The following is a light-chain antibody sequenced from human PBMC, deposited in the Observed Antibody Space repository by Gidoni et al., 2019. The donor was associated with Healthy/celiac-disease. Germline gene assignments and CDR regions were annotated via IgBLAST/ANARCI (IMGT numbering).Light chain of an antibody. V-gene: IGKV1-39*01. CDR2: AAS. J-gene: IGKJ2*01. CDR3: QQSYRTPLT. CDR1: QSISSY. Sequence: IQMTKSPSSLSASVGDRVTITCRASQSISSYLNWYQQKPGKAPKLLIYAASSLQSGVPSRFSGSGSGTDFTLTISSLQPEDFATYSCQQSYRTPLTFGHGTKLDIK.